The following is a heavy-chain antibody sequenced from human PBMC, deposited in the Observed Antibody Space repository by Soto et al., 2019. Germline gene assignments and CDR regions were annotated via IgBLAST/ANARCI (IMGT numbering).Heavy chain of an antibody. CDR2: IYYSGST. CDR1: GGSISSGGYY. Sequence: SETLSLTCTVSGGSISSGGYYWSWIRQHPGKGLEWIGYIYYSGSTYYNPSLKSRVTISVDTSKNQFSLKLSSVTAADTAVYYCARLDGGIRQYYFDYWGQGTLVTSPQ. D-gene: IGHD2-15*01. J-gene: IGHJ4*02. V-gene: IGHV4-31*03. CDR3: ARLDGGIRQYYFDY.